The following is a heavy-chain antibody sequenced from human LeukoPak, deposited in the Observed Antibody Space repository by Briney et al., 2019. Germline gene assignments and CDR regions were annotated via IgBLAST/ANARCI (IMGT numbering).Heavy chain of an antibody. Sequence: ASVKVSCKASGYTFTSYDINWVRQATGQGLEWMGWMNPNSGNTGYAQKFQGRDTMTRNTSISTAYMELSSLRSEDTAVYYCARGDFIAVAGTDYYYGMDVWGQGTTVTVSS. CDR2: MNPNSGNT. CDR3: ARGDFIAVAGTDYYYGMDV. CDR1: GYTFTSYD. J-gene: IGHJ6*02. D-gene: IGHD6-19*01. V-gene: IGHV1-8*01.